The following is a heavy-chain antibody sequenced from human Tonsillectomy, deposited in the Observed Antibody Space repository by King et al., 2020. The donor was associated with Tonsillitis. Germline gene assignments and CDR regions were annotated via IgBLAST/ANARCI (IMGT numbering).Heavy chain of an antibody. CDR2: IYYSGST. V-gene: IGHV4-30-4*01. D-gene: IGHD2-21*02. CDR3: ARAAYCGGDCYWGAFDI. J-gene: IGHJ3*02. CDR1: GGSISSGDYY. Sequence: VQLQESGPGLVKPSQTLSLTCTVSGGSISSGDYYWSWIRQPPGKGLEWIGYIYYSGSTYYNPSLKSRVTISVDTSKNQFSLKLSSVTAADTAVYYCARAAYCGGDCYWGAFDIWGQGTMATVSS.